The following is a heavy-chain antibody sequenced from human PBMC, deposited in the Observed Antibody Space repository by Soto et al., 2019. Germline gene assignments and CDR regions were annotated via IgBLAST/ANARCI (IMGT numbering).Heavy chain of an antibody. CDR1: GGSFSGYY. J-gene: IGHJ3*02. CDR2: INHSGST. Sequence: PSETLSLTCAVYGGSFSGYYWSWIRQPPGKGLEWIGEINHSGSTNYNPSLKSRVTISVDTSKNQFSLKLSSVTAADTAVYYCARNDYGDHDDALDIWGQGTMVTVSS. V-gene: IGHV4-34*01. D-gene: IGHD4-17*01. CDR3: ARNDYGDHDDALDI.